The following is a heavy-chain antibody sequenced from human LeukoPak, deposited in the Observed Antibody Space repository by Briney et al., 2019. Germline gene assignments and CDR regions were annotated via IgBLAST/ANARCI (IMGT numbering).Heavy chain of an antibody. CDR1: GGSLSSYY. J-gene: IGHJ5*02. D-gene: IGHD3-10*01. CDR2: INYSGNT. V-gene: IGHV4-59*08. Sequence: SETLSLTCTVSGGSLSSYYWSWIRQPPGKGLEWIGYINYSGNTNYNPSLKSRVTISVDTSKNQFSLKLSSVTAADTAVYYCASFSWGSGGYDHEAIWSWFDPWGQGTLVTVSS. CDR3: ASFSWGSGGYDHEAIWSWFDP.